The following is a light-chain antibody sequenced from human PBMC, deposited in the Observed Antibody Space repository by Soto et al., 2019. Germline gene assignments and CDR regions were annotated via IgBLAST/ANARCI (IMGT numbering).Light chain of an antibody. J-gene: IGLJ2*01. Sequence: QAASVSGSPGQSITISCTGSSSDVGGYNYVSWYQQHPGKAPKLMIYDVSNRPSGVSNRFSGSKSANTASLTISGLQAEDEADYYCSSYSSSSTLFGGGTKLTVL. V-gene: IGLV2-14*01. CDR1: SSDVGGYNY. CDR2: DVS. CDR3: SSYSSSSTL.